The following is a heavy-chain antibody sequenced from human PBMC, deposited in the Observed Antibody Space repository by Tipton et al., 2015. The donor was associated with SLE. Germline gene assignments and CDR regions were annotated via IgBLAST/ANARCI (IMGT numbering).Heavy chain of an antibody. D-gene: IGHD5-24*01. V-gene: IGHV1-2*02. CDR2: INPNSGDA. Sequence: QVQLVQSGAEAKKPGASVKVSCKASGGTFSSYAISWVRQAPGQGLEWMGWINPNSGDANYAQKFQGRVTMTRDTSISTAYMELSRLRSGDTAVYYCASQGDAYYYYYGMDVWGQGTTVTVSS. J-gene: IGHJ6*02. CDR1: GGTFSSYA. CDR3: ASQGDAYYYYYGMDV.